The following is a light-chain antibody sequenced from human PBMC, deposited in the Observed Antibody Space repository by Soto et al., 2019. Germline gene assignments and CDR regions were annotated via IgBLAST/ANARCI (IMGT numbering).Light chain of an antibody. CDR1: QSVSSF. CDR2: DAS. Sequence: EIVLTQSPAPLSLSARERAALSSRASQSVSSFLAWYQQKPGQAPRLLIYDASNRATGIPASFRGNGSGTDFNLTISRLEPEDSAVYYRHQRSYWPPSVGHRTTVEIQ. V-gene: IGKV3-11*01. J-gene: IGKJ1*01. CDR3: HQRSYWPPS.